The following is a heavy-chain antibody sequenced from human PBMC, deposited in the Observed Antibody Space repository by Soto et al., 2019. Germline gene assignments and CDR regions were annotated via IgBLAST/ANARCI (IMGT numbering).Heavy chain of an antibody. V-gene: IGHV3-30-3*01. CDR2: ISYDGSNT. J-gene: IGHJ6*02. D-gene: IGHD3-3*01. CDR1: GFTFSSYA. CDR3: ARDETIFGVILYGMDV. Sequence: QVQLVESGGGVVQPGRSLRLSCAASGFTFSSYAMHWVRQAPGKGLEWVAVISYDGSNTYYADSVKGRFTISRDNSKNTLYLQMNSLRAEDTAVYYCARDETIFGVILYGMDVWGQGTTVTVSS.